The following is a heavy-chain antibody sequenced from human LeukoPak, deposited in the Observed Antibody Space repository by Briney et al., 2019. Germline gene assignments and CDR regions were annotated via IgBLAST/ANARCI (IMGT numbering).Heavy chain of an antibody. J-gene: IGHJ5*02. Sequence: GESLKISCKGSGYSFTSYWISWVRQMPGKGLEWMGRIDPSDSYTNYSPSFQGHVTISADKSISTAYLQWSSLKASNTAMYYCARGDYANNWFDPWGQGTLVTVSS. CDR3: ARGDYANNWFDP. CDR1: GYSFTSYW. D-gene: IGHD3-16*01. V-gene: IGHV5-10-1*01. CDR2: IDPSDSYT.